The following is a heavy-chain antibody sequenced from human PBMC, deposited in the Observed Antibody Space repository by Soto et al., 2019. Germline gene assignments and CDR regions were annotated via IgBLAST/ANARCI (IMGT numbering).Heavy chain of an antibody. CDR1: GGSVSSGSYY. Sequence: QVQLQESGPGLVKPSETLSLTCTVSGGSVSSGSYYWSWIRQPPGKGLEWIGYIYYSGSTNYNPSLTSRVTISVATSTNQFSLKLSSVTAADTAVYYCARGIEGWYQGRYYYGMDVWGQGTTVTVSS. V-gene: IGHV4-61*01. J-gene: IGHJ6*02. D-gene: IGHD6-19*01. CDR2: IYYSGST. CDR3: ARGIEGWYQGRYYYGMDV.